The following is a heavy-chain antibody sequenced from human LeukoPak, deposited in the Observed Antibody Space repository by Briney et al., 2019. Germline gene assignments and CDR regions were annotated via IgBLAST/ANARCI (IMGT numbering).Heavy chain of an antibody. CDR2: ISAYKDNT. V-gene: IGHV1-18*01. J-gene: IGHJ3*02. CDR3: ARARQSSYGPPTDAFDI. D-gene: IGHD5-18*01. Sequence: ASVKVSCKPSGYTFTIYGISGGRQAPGQRVERMGWISAYKDNTTYAQKLQGRVTTTTDTSTSTAYMQLRSLRSNATALYYCARARQSSYGPPTDAFDIWGQGKMVTVSS. CDR1: GYTFTIYG.